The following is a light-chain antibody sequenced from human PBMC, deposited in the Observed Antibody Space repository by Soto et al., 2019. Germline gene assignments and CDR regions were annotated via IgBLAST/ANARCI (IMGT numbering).Light chain of an antibody. CDR2: GAS. Sequence: PRETATLSCRASQSVSSSNFAWYQQKPAQAPRLVIYGASRRAPGIPERFSGSGYGTDFNLTISSLEPEDSAVYYCQQYAGSPRTFGQGTKVDI. CDR1: QSVSSSN. J-gene: IGKJ1*01. V-gene: IGKV3-20*01. CDR3: QQYAGSPRT.